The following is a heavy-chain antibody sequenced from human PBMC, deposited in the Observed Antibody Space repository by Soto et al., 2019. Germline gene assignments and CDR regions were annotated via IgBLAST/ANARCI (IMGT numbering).Heavy chain of an antibody. J-gene: IGHJ4*02. CDR3: ARVITVPGRYYLDY. V-gene: IGHV4-34*01. Sequence: QVQVQQWGAGLLKPSETLSLTCAVSGESFSGYYWSWIRQPPGKGLEWIGEVNHSGSTSHNPSLKSRVTMSVDTSKNQFSLKLSSVTAAATAVYYCARVITVPGRYYLDYWGQGTLVTVSS. D-gene: IGHD6-19*01. CDR2: VNHSGST. CDR1: GESFSGYY.